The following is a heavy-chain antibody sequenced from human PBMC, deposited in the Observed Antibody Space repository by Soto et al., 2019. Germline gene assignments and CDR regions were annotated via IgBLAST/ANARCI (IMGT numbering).Heavy chain of an antibody. CDR1: GYTFTSYA. Sequence: QVQLVQSGAEVKKPGASVKVSCKASGYTFTSYAMHWVRQAPEQRLEWMGWINAGNGNTKYSQKFQGRVTITRDTSASTAYMELSSLRSEDTAVYYCATTYYDILTGYYLYFQHWGQGTLVTVSS. D-gene: IGHD3-9*01. J-gene: IGHJ1*01. V-gene: IGHV1-3*01. CDR3: ATTYYDILTGYYLYFQH. CDR2: INAGNGNT.